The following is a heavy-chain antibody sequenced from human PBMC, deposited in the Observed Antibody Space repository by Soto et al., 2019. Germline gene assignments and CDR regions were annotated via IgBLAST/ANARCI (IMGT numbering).Heavy chain of an antibody. CDR2: ISSNSGTI. D-gene: IGHD3-10*01. CDR3: ARDWYYYGSGSYYPFDY. J-gene: IGHJ4*02. Sequence: GGSLRLSCAASGFIFTSYAMSWVRQAPGKGLEWVSYISSNSGTIYYTDSVKGRFTISRDNTKNSLYLQMNSLRDEDTAVYYCARDWYYYGSGSYYPFDYWGQGTLVTVSS. CDR1: GFIFTSYA. V-gene: IGHV3-48*02.